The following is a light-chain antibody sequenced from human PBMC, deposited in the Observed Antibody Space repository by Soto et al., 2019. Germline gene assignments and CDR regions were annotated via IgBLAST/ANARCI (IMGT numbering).Light chain of an antibody. CDR1: SSNIGAGYD. CDR2: GNS. J-gene: IGLJ1*01. Sequence: QSALTXPPSVSGAPGQRVTISCTGSSSNIGAGYDVHWYQQLPGTAPKLLIYGNSNRPSGVPDRFSGSKSGTSASLAITGLQAEDEADYYCQSYDSSLSGYVFGTGTKVTVL. CDR3: QSYDSSLSGYV. V-gene: IGLV1-40*01.